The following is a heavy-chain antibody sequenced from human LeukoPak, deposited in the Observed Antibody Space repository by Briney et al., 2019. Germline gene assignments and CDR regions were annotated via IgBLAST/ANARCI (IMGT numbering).Heavy chain of an antibody. D-gene: IGHD4-11*01. CDR2: IYYTGKT. V-gene: IGHV4-59*13. Sequence: PSETLSLTCTVSGGSINSFSWSWIRQPPGEGLEWIGYIYYTGKTNYNPSLKSRVTISIDPSKNQFSLSVSSMTAADTAVYYCASYYSDSEYFQHWGQGTLVTVSS. CDR1: GGSINSFS. J-gene: IGHJ1*01. CDR3: ASYYSDSEYFQH.